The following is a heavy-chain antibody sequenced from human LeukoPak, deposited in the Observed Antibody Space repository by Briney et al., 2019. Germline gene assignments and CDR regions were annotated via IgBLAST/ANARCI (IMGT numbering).Heavy chain of an antibody. Sequence: GGSLRLSCAASGFTFSSYGMHWVRQAPGKGLEWVAVIWYDGSNKYYADSVKGRFTISRDNSKNTLYLQMNSLRAEDTAVYYCAKVGLVNYDILTGYYLYFDYWGQGTLVTVSS. D-gene: IGHD3-9*01. CDR1: GFTFSSYG. J-gene: IGHJ4*02. CDR3: AKVGLVNYDILTGYYLYFDY. V-gene: IGHV3-33*06. CDR2: IWYDGSNK.